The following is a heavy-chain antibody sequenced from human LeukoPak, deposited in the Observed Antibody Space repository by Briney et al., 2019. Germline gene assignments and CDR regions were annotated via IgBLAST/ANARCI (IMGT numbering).Heavy chain of an antibody. J-gene: IGHJ6*03. Sequence: PSETLSLTCTVSGGSISNYYWNWIRQPPGKGLEWIGCIYYSGTTNYNPSLKSRVSMSVDTSKNQFSLKLSSVTAADTAVYYCARDWGVSARPGYMDVWGKGTTVTVSS. CDR1: GGSISNYY. V-gene: IGHV4-59*01. CDR3: ARDWGVSARPGYMDV. D-gene: IGHD6-6*01. CDR2: IYYSGTT.